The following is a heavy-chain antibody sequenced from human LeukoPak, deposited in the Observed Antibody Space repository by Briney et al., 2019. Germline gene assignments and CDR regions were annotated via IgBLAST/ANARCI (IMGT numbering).Heavy chain of an antibody. Sequence: ASVKVSCKASGYTFTSYYMHWVRQAPGQGLEWMGIINPSGGSTGYAQKFQGRVTMTRDTSTSTVYMELSSLRSEDTAVYYCARESGYDYVWGSYRHWGQGTLVTVSS. D-gene: IGHD3-16*02. CDR2: INPSGGST. CDR1: GYTFTSYY. CDR3: ARESGYDYVWGSYRH. J-gene: IGHJ4*02. V-gene: IGHV1-46*01.